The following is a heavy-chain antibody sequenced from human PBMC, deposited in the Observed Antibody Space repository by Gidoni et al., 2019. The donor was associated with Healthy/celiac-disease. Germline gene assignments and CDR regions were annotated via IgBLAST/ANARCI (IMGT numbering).Heavy chain of an antibody. CDR3: ARNIPPADGYCSGGSCSIALFGY. CDR1: GGTFSSYA. D-gene: IGHD2-15*01. CDR2: IIPIFGTA. Sequence: QVQLVPSGAAVKQPGSSVKVSCKASGGTFSSYALSWVRQAPGQGLEWMGGIIPIFGTANYAQKFQGRVTITADESTSTAYMELSSLRSEDTAVYYCARNIPPADGYCSGGSCSIALFGYWGQGTLVTVSS. V-gene: IGHV1-69*01. J-gene: IGHJ4*02.